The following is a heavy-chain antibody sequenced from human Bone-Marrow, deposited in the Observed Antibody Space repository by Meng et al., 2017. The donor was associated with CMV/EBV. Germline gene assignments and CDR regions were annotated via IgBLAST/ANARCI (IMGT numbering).Heavy chain of an antibody. CDR3: AKDFITIFGVVILFNMHYGMDV. J-gene: IGHJ6*02. V-gene: IGHV3-30*02. CDR2: IRYDGSNK. D-gene: IGHD3-3*01. CDR1: GFTFSSYD. Sequence: GESLKISCAASGFTFSSYDMHWVRQAPGKGLEWVAFIRYDGSNKYYADSVKGRFTISRDNSKNTLYLQMNSLRAEDTAVYYCAKDFITIFGVVILFNMHYGMDVWGQGTTVTVSS.